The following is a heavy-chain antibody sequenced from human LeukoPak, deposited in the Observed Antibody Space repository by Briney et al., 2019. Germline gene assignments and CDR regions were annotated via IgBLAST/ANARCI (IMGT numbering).Heavy chain of an antibody. CDR2: INPSGGST. CDR3: AREVFYESSGYYKKGHAFDI. D-gene: IGHD3-22*01. Sequence: WASVKVSCKASGYTFTSYYMHWVRQAPGQGLEWMGIINPSGGSTSYAQKFQGRVTMTRDMSTSTAYMELSSLRSEDTAVYYCAREVFYESSGYYKKGHAFDIWGQGTMVTVSS. V-gene: IGHV1-46*01. J-gene: IGHJ3*02. CDR1: GYTFTSYY.